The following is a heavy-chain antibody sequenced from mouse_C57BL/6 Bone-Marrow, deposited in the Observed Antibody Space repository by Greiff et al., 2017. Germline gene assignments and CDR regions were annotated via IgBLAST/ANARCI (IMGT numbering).Heavy chain of an antibody. D-gene: IGHD1-1*01. CDR2: IYPRDGST. V-gene: IGHV1-85*01. Sequence: VQLQESGPELVKSGASVKLSCKASGYTFTSYDINWVKQRPGQGPEWIGWIYPRDGSTKYNEKFKGKATLTVDTSSSTAYMELHSLTSEYSAVYFFANTTVVATPYAMDYWGQGASVTVSS. CDR3: ANTTVVATPYAMDY. CDR1: GYTFTSYD. J-gene: IGHJ4*01.